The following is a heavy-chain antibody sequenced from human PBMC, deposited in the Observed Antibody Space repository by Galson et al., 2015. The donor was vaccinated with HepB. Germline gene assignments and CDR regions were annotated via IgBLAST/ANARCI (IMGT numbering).Heavy chain of an antibody. Sequence: SLRLSCAASGFTFSSYGMHWVRQAPGKGLEWVAVIWYDGTNKYYADSVKGRFTISRDNSKNTLYLQMNSLRAEDTAVYYCARPGGGSLLFSYFDYWGQGTLVTVSS. CDR2: IWYDGTNK. CDR1: GFTFSSYG. D-gene: IGHD2-21*02. V-gene: IGHV3-33*01. CDR3: ARPGGGSLLFSYFDY. J-gene: IGHJ4*02.